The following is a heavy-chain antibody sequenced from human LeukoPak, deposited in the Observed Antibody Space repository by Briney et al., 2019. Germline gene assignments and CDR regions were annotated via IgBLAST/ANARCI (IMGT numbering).Heavy chain of an antibody. J-gene: IGHJ4*02. CDR3: ARLCSSNWSPYYFDY. V-gene: IGHV4-59*08. CDR2: IYHSGGT. Sequence: SETLSLTCTVSGYSITTYYWSWIRQPPGKGLEWIGYIYHSGGTNYNPSLKSRVTISVDTPKNQFSLKLSSVTAADTAVYYCARLCSSNWSPYYFDYWGQGTLVTVSS. CDR1: GYSITTYY. D-gene: IGHD6-13*01.